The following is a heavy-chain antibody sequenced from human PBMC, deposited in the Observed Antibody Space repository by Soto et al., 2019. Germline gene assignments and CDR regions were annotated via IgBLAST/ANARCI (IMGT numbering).Heavy chain of an antibody. CDR2: IYYSGTTT. CDR1: GGSINHNY. Sequence: QVQLQESGPGLVRPSETLSLTCTVSGGSINHNYWTWIRQPPGKGLEWMGYIYYSGTTTNYNPSLKTRVTLSVDPSKNQFALKLSSVTAADTAVYYCARLGGSYAVPHFDYWGQGTLVTVSS. CDR3: ARLGGSYAVPHFDY. J-gene: IGHJ4*02. D-gene: IGHD1-26*01. V-gene: IGHV4-59*08.